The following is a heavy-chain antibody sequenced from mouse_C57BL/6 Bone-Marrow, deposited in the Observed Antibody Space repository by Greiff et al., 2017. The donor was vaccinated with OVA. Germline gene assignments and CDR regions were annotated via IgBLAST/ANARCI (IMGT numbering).Heavy chain of an antibody. V-gene: IGHV1-15*01. CDR1: GYTFTDYE. J-gene: IGHJ2*01. CDR3: TIEGYYSDY. Sequence: QVQLQQPGAELVRPGASVTLSCKASGYTFTDYEMHWVKQTPVHGLEWIGAIDPETGGTAYNQKFKGKAILTADKSSSTAYMELRSLTSEDSAVYYCTIEGYYSDYWGEGATLTVSS. CDR2: IDPETGGT.